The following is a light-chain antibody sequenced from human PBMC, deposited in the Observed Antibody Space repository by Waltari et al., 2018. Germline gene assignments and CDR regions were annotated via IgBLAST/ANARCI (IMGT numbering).Light chain of an antibody. CDR3: QMYVRLPVT. V-gene: IGKV3-20*01. CDR2: GAS. J-gene: IGKJ1*01. Sequence: ETVLTQSPGTLSLSPGEGATLSCRASQSVGRSLVWYQQKPGPAPRLLIYGASIRATGIPDRFTGSGSGTDFSLTISRLEPEDSAVYYCQMYVRLPVTFGQGTKVEI. CDR1: QSVGRS.